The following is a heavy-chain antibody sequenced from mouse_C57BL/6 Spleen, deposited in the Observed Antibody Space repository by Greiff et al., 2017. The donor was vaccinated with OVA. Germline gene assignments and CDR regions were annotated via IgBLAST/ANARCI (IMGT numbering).Heavy chain of an antibody. D-gene: IGHD3-2*02. V-gene: IGHV5-4*01. CDR2: ISDGGSYT. CDR1: GFTFSSYA. J-gene: IGHJ2*01. Sequence: DVMLVESGGGLVKPGGSLKLSCAASGFTFSSYAMSWVRQTPEKRLEWVATISDGGSYTYYPDNVKGRFTISRDNAKNNLYLQMSHLKSEDTAMYYCARDQDLLFDYWGQGTTLTVSS. CDR3: ARDQDLLFDY.